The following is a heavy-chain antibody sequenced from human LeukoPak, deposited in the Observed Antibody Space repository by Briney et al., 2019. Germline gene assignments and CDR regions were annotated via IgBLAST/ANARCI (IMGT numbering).Heavy chain of an antibody. J-gene: IGHJ3*02. V-gene: IGHV3-9*01. CDR3: ARGGFGPSDALDI. CDR1: GFTFDDYA. Sequence: GRSLRLSCVASGFTFDDYAMHWVRHAPGKGLEWVSGISWNSGSIGYADSVKGRFTISRDNSENKLFLQMNSLRAEDTAVYYCARGGFGPSDALDIWGQGTMVTVSS. D-gene: IGHD3-10*01. CDR2: ISWNSGSI.